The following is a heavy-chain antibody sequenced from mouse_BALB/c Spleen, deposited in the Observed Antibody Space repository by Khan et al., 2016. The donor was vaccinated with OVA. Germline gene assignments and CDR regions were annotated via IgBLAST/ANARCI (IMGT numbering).Heavy chain of an antibody. J-gene: IGHJ2*01. CDR1: GYTFINYW. Sequence: QVQLQQPGAELAKPGASVKMSCKASGYTFINYWILWVKQRPGQGLEWIGYINPSTGYTEYNQNFKDKATLTADKSSSTAYMLLSSLTSEDSAVYYCARRGLRWDFDYWGQGTTLTVSS. D-gene: IGHD1-1*01. V-gene: IGHV1-7*01. CDR3: ARRGLRWDFDY. CDR2: INPSTGYT.